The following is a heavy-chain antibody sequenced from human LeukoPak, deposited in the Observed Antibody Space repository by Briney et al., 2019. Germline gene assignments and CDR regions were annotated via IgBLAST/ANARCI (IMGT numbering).Heavy chain of an antibody. V-gene: IGHV3-74*01. CDR3: ARDEELGSGSCFD. D-gene: IGHD3-10*01. CDR1: GLFFSDHW. J-gene: IGHJ4*02. Sequence: SGGSLRLSCAASGLFFSDHWMHWVRHAPGKALVWVARIRGDGRHATYADFLRGRFTVSRDNARNTLCLQMNSLREEDTAVYFCARDEELGSGSCFDWGQGTRVTVSP. CDR2: IRGDGRHA.